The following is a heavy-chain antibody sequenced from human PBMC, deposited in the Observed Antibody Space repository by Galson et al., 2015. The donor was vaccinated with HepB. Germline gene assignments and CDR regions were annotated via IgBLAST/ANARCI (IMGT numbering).Heavy chain of an antibody. D-gene: IGHD3-10*01. CDR2: INHSGST. V-gene: IGHV4-34*01. Sequence: ETLSLTCAVYGGSFSGYYWSWIRQPPGKGLEWIGEINHSGSTNYNPSLKSRVTISVDTSKNQFSLKLSSVTAADTAVYYCASAGYGSDYWGQGTLVTVSS. J-gene: IGHJ4*02. CDR1: GGSFSGYY. CDR3: ASAGYGSDY.